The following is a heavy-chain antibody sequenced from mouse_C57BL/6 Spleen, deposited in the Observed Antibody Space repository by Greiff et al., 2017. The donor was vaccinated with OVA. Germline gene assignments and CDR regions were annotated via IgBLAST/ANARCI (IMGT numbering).Heavy chain of an antibody. J-gene: IGHJ4*01. CDR3: ARSYYDYDAMDY. Sequence: LQESGAELVKPGASVKLSCKASGYTFTSYWMHWVKQRPGQGLEWIGMIHPNSGSTNYNEKFKSKATLTVDKSSSTAYMQLSSLTSEDSAVYYCARSYYDYDAMDYWGQGTSVTVSS. D-gene: IGHD2-10*01. CDR1: GYTFTSYW. CDR2: IHPNSGST. V-gene: IGHV1-64*01.